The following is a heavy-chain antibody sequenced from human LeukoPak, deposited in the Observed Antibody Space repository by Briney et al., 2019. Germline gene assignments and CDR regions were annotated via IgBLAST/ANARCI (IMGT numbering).Heavy chain of an antibody. CDR1: GYTFTGYY. J-gene: IGHJ5*02. CDR2: MNPNSGNT. Sequence: ASVKVSRKASGYTFTGYYMHWVRQATGQGLEWMGWMNPNSGNTGYAQKFQGRVTMTRNTSISTAYMELSSLRSEDTAVYYCARAPQGGELLKISSWSQGTLVTVSS. D-gene: IGHD1-26*01. CDR3: ARAPQGGELLKISS. V-gene: IGHV1-8*02.